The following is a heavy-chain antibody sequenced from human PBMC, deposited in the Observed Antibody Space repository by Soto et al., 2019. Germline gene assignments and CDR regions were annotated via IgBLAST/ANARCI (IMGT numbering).Heavy chain of an antibody. CDR2: IYSGGRN. D-gene: IGHD6-13*01. Sequence: PSETLCVACIFSVGSISSFYWSWIRQPAGKGLEWIGRIYSGGRNNYNPSLKSRVTMSVDTSKNQFSLRLSSVTAADTAMYYCARGSSRWDYWGQGTLVTVSS. V-gene: IGHV4-4*07. CDR1: VGSISSFY. J-gene: IGHJ4*02. CDR3: ARGSSRWDY.